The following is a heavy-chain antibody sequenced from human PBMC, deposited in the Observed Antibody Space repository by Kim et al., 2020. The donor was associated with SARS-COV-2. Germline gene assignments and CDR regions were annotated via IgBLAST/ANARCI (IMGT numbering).Heavy chain of an antibody. V-gene: IGHV1-69*13. CDR1: GGTSNIFA. Sequence: SVKVSCKASGGTSNIFAISWLRQAPGQGLEWMGGVVPILRSTTYAQKFQGRLTIVADESTGTAYMKLTHLRSDDSAKYYCATIAVAGTRFYFDNWGQGTLITVSS. J-gene: IGHJ4*02. CDR3: ATIAVAGTRFYFDN. CDR2: VVPILRST. D-gene: IGHD6-19*01.